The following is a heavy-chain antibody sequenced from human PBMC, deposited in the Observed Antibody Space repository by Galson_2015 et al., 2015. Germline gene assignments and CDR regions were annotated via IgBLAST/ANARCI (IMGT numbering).Heavy chain of an antibody. CDR1: GFTFSSYW. J-gene: IGHJ4*02. Sequence: SLRLSCAASGFTFSSYWMYWVRQAPGKGLVWVSRINTDGSTTSYADSVKGRFTISRDNAKNALYLQMNSLRAEDTAVYYCARVLPVAGKGPGDYWGQGTLVTVSS. D-gene: IGHD6-19*01. V-gene: IGHV3-74*01. CDR3: ARVLPVAGKGPGDY. CDR2: INTDGSTT.